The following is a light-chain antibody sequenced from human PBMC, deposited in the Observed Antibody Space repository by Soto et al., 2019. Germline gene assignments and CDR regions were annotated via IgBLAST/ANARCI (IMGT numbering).Light chain of an antibody. CDR3: QESYSVPGT. V-gene: IGKV1-39*01. CDR1: QNINNY. J-gene: IGKJ1*01. CDR2: GAS. Sequence: DIELTQSPPSLAASVGDRVTITCRASQNINNYLIWYQQKPGKAPQLLIYGASILQSGVPSRFSGSASGTDFTVTIGSLQPEDFATYYCQESYSVPGTFGQGTKVEI.